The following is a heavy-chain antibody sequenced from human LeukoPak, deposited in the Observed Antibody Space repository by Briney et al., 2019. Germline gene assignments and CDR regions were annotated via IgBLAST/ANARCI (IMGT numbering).Heavy chain of an antibody. V-gene: IGHV4-4*07. CDR3: ARNYGGYCSSTSCYTGAFDI. D-gene: IGHD2-2*02. J-gene: IGHJ3*02. Sequence: SETLSLTCTVSGGSISSYYWSWIRQPAGKGLEWIGRIYTSGSTNYNPSLKSRVTMSVDTSKDQFSLKLSSVTAADTAVYYCARNYGGYCSSTSCYTGAFDIWGQGTMVTVSS. CDR2: IYTSGST. CDR1: GGSISSYY.